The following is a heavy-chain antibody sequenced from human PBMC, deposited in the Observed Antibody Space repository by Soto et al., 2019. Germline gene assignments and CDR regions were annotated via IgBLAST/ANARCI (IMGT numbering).Heavy chain of an antibody. J-gene: IGHJ4*02. CDR3: ARGVTTIDY. CDR2: ISDYNGNT. D-gene: IGHD4-17*01. V-gene: IGHV1-18*01. CDR1: GYTFTNFG. Sequence: QVQLVQSGAEVKKPGASVKVSCKASGYTFTNFGISWVRQAPGQGLEWMGWISDYNGNTNYAQNFQGRVTMTTDTSTSTAYLERRSLRSDDTSVYFCARGVTTIDYWRQVALVTGSS.